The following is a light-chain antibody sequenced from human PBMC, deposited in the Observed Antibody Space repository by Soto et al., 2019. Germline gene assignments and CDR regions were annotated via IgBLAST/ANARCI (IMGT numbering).Light chain of an antibody. CDR1: QGISSY. CDR2: AAS. CDR3: QQYYSYPYT. J-gene: IGKJ2*01. Sequence: AIRMTQSPSSFSASTGDRVTITCRASQGISSYLAWYQQNPGKAPKLLIYAASTLQSGVPSRFSGSGSGTEFTLTISCLQSEDFATYYCQQYYSYPYTFGQGTKLEIK. V-gene: IGKV1-8*01.